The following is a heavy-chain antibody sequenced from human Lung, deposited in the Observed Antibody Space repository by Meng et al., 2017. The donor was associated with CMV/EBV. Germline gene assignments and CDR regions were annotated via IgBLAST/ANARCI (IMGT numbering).Heavy chain of an antibody. CDR2: IYLRDSET. D-gene: IGHD3-9*01. Sequence: GEXXKISCEAPGYNFWIGWVRQMPGKGLEWMGIIYLRDSETKYSPSFQGQVTISADKSINTAYLQWSSLKVSDTAMYYCARLSDDILTGYFVPPFDYWGQGXLVTVSS. V-gene: IGHV5-51*01. J-gene: IGHJ4*02. CDR1: GYNFW. CDR3: ARLSDDILTGYFVPPFDY.